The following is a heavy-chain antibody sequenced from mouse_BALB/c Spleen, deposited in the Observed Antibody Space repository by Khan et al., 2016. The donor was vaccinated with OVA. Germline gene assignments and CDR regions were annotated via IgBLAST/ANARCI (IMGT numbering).Heavy chain of an antibody. V-gene: IGHV1-77*01. J-gene: IGHJ2*01. CDR2: IYPGSGNT. D-gene: IGHD2-3*01. Sequence: QVQLQQPGTELARPGTSVKLSCKSSGYIFTDFYITWVKQRTGQGPEWIGEIYPGSGNTYHNENFRGKASLTADTSSNTVNMQLSSLTSEDSAVYFGARVDTTSLDYWGQGTTLTVSS. CDR3: ARVDTTSLDY. CDR1: GYIFTDFY.